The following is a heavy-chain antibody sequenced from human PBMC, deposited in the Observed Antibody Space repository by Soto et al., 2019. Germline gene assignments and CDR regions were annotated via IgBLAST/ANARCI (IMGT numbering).Heavy chain of an antibody. CDR3: ARTSRFGELVY. D-gene: IGHD3-10*01. Sequence: GGSLRLSCAASGFTFSSYSMNWVRQAPGKGLEWVSYISSSSSTIYYADSVKGRFTISRDNAKNSLYLQMNSLRAEDTAVYYCARTSRFGELVYWGQGTLVTVSS. J-gene: IGHJ4*02. CDR1: GFTFSSYS. CDR2: ISSSSSTI. V-gene: IGHV3-48*01.